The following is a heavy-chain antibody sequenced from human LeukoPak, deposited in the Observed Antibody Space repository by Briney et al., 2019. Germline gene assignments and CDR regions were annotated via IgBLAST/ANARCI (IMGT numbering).Heavy chain of an antibody. CDR1: GFTFSSYS. D-gene: IGHD2-8*02. CDR2: ISSSSSYI. Sequence: PGGSLRLSCAASGFTFSSYSMNWVRQAPGKGLEWVSSISSSSSYIYYADSVKGRFTISRDNSKNTLYLQMNSLRAEDTAIYYCATYRQVLLPFESWGQGTLVTVSS. J-gene: IGHJ4*02. V-gene: IGHV3-21*04. CDR3: ATYRQVLLPFES.